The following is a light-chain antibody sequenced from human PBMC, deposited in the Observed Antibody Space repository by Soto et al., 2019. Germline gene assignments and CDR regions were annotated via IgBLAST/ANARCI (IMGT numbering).Light chain of an antibody. Sequence: TQSPSSLSASVGDRVTITCRASQGISNYLAGYQQKPGKVPKLLIYAASTLQSGVPSRFSGSGSGTEFTLTISSLQPEDVATDYCQKYNSAPRTCGGGTKVEIK. J-gene: IGKJ4*01. V-gene: IGKV1-27*01. CDR2: AAS. CDR3: QKYNSAPRT. CDR1: QGISNY.